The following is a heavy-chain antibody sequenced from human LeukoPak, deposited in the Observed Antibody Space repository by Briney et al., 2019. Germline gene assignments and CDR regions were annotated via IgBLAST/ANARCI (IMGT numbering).Heavy chain of an antibody. CDR2: IWPDGSKK. J-gene: IGHJ4*02. Sequence: PGGSLRLSCAASGFTFSTYAMHWVRQAPGKGLEWVAFIWPDGSKKYYADSVKGRFAIYRENSKKPVYLQMNDLGPEDTALYFCAKISSSADSNFDYWGQGTLLTVSS. CDR1: GFTFSTYA. V-gene: IGHV3-30*02. CDR3: AKISSSADSNFDY. D-gene: IGHD6-25*01.